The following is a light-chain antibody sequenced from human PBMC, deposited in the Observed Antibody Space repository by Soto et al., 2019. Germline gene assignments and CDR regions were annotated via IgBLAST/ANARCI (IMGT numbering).Light chain of an antibody. J-gene: IGKJ1*01. V-gene: IGKV1-39*01. CDR2: AAS. CDR3: QQGCTTPWT. CDR1: QGISTY. Sequence: DIQMTQSPPSLSASVGDRLTITCRASQGISTYLNWYRQKPGKAPELLIYAASSLQSGVPSRFSGSGSATDFTLTIGSLQPEDSATYYCQQGCTTPWTFGQGTKVEIK.